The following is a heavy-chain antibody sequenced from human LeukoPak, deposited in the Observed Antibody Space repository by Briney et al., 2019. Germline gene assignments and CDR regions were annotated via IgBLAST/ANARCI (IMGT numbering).Heavy chain of an antibody. J-gene: IGHJ4*02. Sequence: GGSLNISGKDLGYSFIAYTFGWAGQLTGKGLEWMGIIYPGDSDTRYSPSFQGQVTISADKSISTAYLQWSSLKASDTATYYCASTSCGWYHPLHYWGQRTLVTVSS. V-gene: IGHV5-51*01. CDR1: GYSFIAYT. CDR2: IYPGDSDT. CDR3: ASTSCGWYHPLHY. D-gene: IGHD6-19*01.